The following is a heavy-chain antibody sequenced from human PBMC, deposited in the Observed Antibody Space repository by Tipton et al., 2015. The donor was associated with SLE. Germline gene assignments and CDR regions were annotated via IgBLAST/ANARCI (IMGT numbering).Heavy chain of an antibody. V-gene: IGHV1-2*02. CDR1: GYTFTGYY. Sequence: QLVQSGAEVKKPGASVKVSCKASGYTFTGYYMHWVRQAPGQGLEWMGWINPNSGGTNYAQKFQGRVTMTRDTSISTAYMELSRRRSGGTAVYYGSGEAAVAGSVALDIWGQWTMVTVSS. CDR2: INPNSGGT. J-gene: IGHJ3*02. CDR3: SGEAAVAGSVALDI. D-gene: IGHD6-19*01.